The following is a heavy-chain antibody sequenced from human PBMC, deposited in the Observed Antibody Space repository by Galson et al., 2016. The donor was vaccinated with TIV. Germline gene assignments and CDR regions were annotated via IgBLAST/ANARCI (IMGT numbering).Heavy chain of an antibody. V-gene: IGHV1-69*13. CDR3: ARGKERVINYYYYMDV. CDR2: INPVFGIP. D-gene: IGHD3-3*01. Sequence: SGKVSCKASGGTFSSYGISWVRQAPGQGLEWMGGINPVFGIPNYAQKFQGRVTITADESTSTAYMELTSLRSEDTAVYYCARGKERVINYYYYMDVWGKGTTITVSS. J-gene: IGHJ6*03. CDR1: GGTFSSYG.